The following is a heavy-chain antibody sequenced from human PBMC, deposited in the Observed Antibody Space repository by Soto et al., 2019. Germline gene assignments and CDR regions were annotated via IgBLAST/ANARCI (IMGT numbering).Heavy chain of an antibody. Sequence: ASVKVSCKASGYTFTSYYMHWVRQAPGQGLEWMGIINPSGGSTSYAQKFQGRVTMTRDTSTSTVYLELSSLRSEDTAVYYCARVLSTYYDFWSGPPLGMDVWGQGTTVTVSS. CDR1: GYTFTSYY. CDR2: INPSGGST. CDR3: ARVLSTYYDFWSGPPLGMDV. V-gene: IGHV1-46*01. J-gene: IGHJ6*02. D-gene: IGHD3-3*01.